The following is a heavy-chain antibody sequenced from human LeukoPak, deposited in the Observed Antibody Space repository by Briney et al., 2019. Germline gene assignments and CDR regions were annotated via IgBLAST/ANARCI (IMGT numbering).Heavy chain of an antibody. CDR3: ARDSITAPGLASHI. CDR2: INLNSGGT. V-gene: IGHV1-2*02. CDR1: GYTFTDYY. J-gene: IGHJ3*02. D-gene: IGHD6-13*01. Sequence: ASVEVSCKASGYTFTDYYMHWVRQAPGQGLEWMGWINLNSGGTNYAQKFQGRVTMTRDTSINTSYMELSRLRSDDTAVYYCARDSITAPGLASHIWGQGTVVTVSS.